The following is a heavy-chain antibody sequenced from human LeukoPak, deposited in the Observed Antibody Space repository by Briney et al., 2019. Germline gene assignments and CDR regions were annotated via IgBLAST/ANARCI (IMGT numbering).Heavy chain of an antibody. Sequence: PSETLSLTCTVSGGSIRGYYWTWSRQPAGKGVEGMGRVSDTGRAYYNPSLERRGTISLDTSNNQLSLKVSYVSAADTAVDYGGRGTDMTPISRYFPFVHRGPGTLVYLSS. V-gene: IGHV4-4*07. CDR3: GRGTDMTPISRYFPFVH. CDR1: GGSIRGYY. J-gene: IGHJ4*02. D-gene: IGHD3-9*01. CDR2: VSDTGRA.